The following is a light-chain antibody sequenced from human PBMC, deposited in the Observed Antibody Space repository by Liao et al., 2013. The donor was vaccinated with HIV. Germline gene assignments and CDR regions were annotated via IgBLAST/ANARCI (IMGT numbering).Light chain of an antibody. V-gene: IGLV3-21*04. Sequence: SYVLTQPPSVSVAPGKTASITCGGHNLGTKSVHWYQQRPGQAPVLVIFYDSDRPSGIPERFSGSNSGNTATLTISGVEAGDEADYYCQVWDRSSDQYVFGVGTKVTVL. CDR3: QVWDRSSDQYV. J-gene: IGLJ1*01. CDR1: NLGTKS. CDR2: YDS.